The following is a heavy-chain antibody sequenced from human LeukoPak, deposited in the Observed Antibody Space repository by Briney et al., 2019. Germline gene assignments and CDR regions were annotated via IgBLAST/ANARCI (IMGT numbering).Heavy chain of an antibody. CDR2: IYYSGST. D-gene: IGHD1-26*01. J-gene: IGHJ4*02. CDR1: GGSISSSSYY. CDR3: ARRIVGATGLIDY. V-gene: IGHV4-39*01. Sequence: PSETLSLTCTVSGGSISSSSYYWGWIRQPPGKGLEWIGSIYYSGSTYCNPSLKSRVTISVDTSKNQFSLKLSSVTAADTAVYYCARRIVGATGLIDYWGQGTLVTVSS.